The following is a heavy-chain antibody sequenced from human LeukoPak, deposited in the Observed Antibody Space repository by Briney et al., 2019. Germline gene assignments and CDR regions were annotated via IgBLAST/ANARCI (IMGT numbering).Heavy chain of an antibody. D-gene: IGHD2-2*01. J-gene: IGHJ3*02. Sequence: GGSLRLSCAASGLTVSSNYMSWVRQAPGKGLEWVSVIYSGGSTYYADSVKGRFTISRDNSKNTLYLQMNSLTAEDTAVYYCARVGVVPAAIQDGFDIWGQGTMVTVSS. CDR3: ARVGVVPAAIQDGFDI. CDR2: IYSGGST. V-gene: IGHV3-53*01. CDR1: GLTVSSNY.